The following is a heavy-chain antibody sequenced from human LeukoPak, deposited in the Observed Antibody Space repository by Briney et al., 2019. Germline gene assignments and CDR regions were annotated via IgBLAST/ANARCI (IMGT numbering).Heavy chain of an antibody. CDR3: AKDLRWLQLSRQGFDY. V-gene: IGHV3-30*18. CDR1: GFTFSSYG. D-gene: IGHD5-24*01. Sequence: GGSLRLSCAASGFTFSSYGMHWVRQAPGKGLEWVAVISYDGSNKYYADSVKGRFTISRDNSKNTLYLQMNSLRAEDTAVYYCAKDLRWLQLSRQGFDYWGQGTLVTVSS. CDR2: ISYDGSNK. J-gene: IGHJ4*02.